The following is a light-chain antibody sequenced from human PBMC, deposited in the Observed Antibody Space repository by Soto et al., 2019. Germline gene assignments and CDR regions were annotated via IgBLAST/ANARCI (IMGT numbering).Light chain of an antibody. Sequence: DIQLTQSPSFLSASVGDRVTITCRASQGISSYLAWYQQKPGKAPKLLIYAASTLQSGVSSRFSGSGSGTEFTLTISSLQPEYSATYCCQQLNSYPLTFGGGTKVEIK. CDR2: AAS. J-gene: IGKJ4*01. V-gene: IGKV1-9*01. CDR1: QGISSY. CDR3: QQLNSYPLT.